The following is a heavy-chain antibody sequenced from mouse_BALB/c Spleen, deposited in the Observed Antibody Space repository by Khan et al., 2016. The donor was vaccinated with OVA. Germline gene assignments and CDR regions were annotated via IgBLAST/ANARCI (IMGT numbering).Heavy chain of an antibody. D-gene: IGHD2-12*01. CDR1: GYTFTNAG. V-gene: IGHV9-4*02. Sequence: QIQLVQSGPELKKPGETVRISCKASGYTFTNAGMQWVQKMPGKGLKWIGWINTHSGVPKYAEAFKGRFAFSLDTSATTAYLQITNLKNEDTATYFCARGGAAYYKNDGGAMDYWGQGTSVTVS. CDR3: ARGGAAYYKNDGGAMDY. CDR2: INTHSGVP. J-gene: IGHJ4*01.